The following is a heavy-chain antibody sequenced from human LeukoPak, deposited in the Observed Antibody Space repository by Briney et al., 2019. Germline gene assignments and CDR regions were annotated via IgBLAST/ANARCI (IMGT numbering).Heavy chain of an antibody. Sequence: ASVKVSCKASGYTFTGYYIHWVRQAPGQGLEWMGWINPSSGGTNYAQKFQGGVTMTRGTSISTAYMELSRLRSDDTAVYYCARDIVGVKPDYWGQGTLVTVSS. J-gene: IGHJ4*02. CDR3: ARDIVGVKPDY. CDR1: GYTFTGYY. V-gene: IGHV1-2*02. D-gene: IGHD1-26*01. CDR2: INPSSGGT.